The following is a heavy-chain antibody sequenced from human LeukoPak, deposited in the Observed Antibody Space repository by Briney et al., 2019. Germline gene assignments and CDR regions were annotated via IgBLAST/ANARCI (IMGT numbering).Heavy chain of an antibody. Sequence: SETLSLTCTVSGGSISSYYWSWIRQPAGKGLEWIGRIYTSGSTNYNPSLKSRVTMSVDTSKNQFSLKLSSVTAADTAVYYCAREIIKTQDIVVRMFDYWGQGTLVTVSS. CDR3: AREIIKTQDIVVRMFDY. J-gene: IGHJ4*02. D-gene: IGHD2-15*01. V-gene: IGHV4-4*07. CDR1: GGSISSYY. CDR2: IYTSGST.